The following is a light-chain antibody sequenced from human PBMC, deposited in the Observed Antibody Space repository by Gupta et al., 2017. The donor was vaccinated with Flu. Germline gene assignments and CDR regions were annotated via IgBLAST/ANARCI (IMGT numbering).Light chain of an antibody. Sequence: QSALTQPPSVSGCPGQSLTISCTGTSSDVGRFNFVSWYHQHPGKAPKLMIYDDTNRPSGVSNRFSGSKSGNTASLTISGLQAEDEADYYCSAYVRSDTAGVFGGGTKVTVL. J-gene: IGLJ3*02. CDR3: SAYVRSDTAGV. CDR2: DDT. V-gene: IGLV2-14*03. CDR1: SSDVGRFNF.